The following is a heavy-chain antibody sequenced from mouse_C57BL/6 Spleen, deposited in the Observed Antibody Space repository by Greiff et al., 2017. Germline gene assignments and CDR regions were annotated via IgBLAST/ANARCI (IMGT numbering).Heavy chain of an antibody. CDR3: ARRYSNYFDY. CDR1: GFTFSDYG. V-gene: IGHV5-17*01. Sequence: EVKLMESGGGLVKPGGSLKLSCAASGFTFSDYGMHWVRQAPGKGLEWVAYISSGSSTIYYADTVKGRFTISRDNAKNTLFLQMTSLRSEDTAMYYCARRYSNYFDYWGQGTTLTVSS. J-gene: IGHJ2*01. D-gene: IGHD2-5*01. CDR2: ISSGSSTI.